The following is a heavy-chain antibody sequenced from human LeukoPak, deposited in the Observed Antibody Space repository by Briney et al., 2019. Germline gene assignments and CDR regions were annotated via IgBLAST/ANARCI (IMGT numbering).Heavy chain of an antibody. CDR2: IIPIFGTA. V-gene: IGHV1-69*05. CDR3: ARTNIAARLSYYYMDV. Sequence: SVKVSCKXSGGTFSSYAISWVRQTPGQGLEWMGRIIPIFGTANYAQKFQGRVTITTDESTSTAYMELSSLRSEDTAVYYCARTNIAARLSYYYMDVWGKGTTVTVSS. J-gene: IGHJ6*03. D-gene: IGHD6-6*01. CDR1: GGTFSSYA.